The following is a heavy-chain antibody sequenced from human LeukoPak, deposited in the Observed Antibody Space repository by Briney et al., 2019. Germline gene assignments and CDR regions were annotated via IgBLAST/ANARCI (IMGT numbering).Heavy chain of an antibody. CDR2: IYYSGST. CDR3: ARIFRSGSYYYYFDY. V-gene: IGHV4-59*12. Sequence: SETLSLTCTVSGGSISSYYWSWIRQPPGKGLEWIGYIYYSGSTNYNPSLKSRVTISVDTSKNQFSLKLSSVTAADTAVYYCARIFRSGSYYYYFDYWGQGTLVTVSS. CDR1: GGSISSYY. D-gene: IGHD1-26*01. J-gene: IGHJ4*02.